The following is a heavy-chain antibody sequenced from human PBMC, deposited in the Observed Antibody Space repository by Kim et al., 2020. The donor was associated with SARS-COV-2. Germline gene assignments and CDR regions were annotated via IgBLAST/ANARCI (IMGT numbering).Heavy chain of an antibody. V-gene: IGHV3-23*01. Sequence: GGSLRLSCAASGFTFSSYAMSWVRQAPGKGLEWVSAISGSGGSTYYADSVKGRFTISRDNSKNTLYLQMNSLRAEDTAVYYCAKDRYDSSGIDAFDIWAQGTMVTVSS. D-gene: IGHD3-22*01. CDR2: ISGSGGST. J-gene: IGHJ3*02. CDR1: GFTFSSYA. CDR3: AKDRYDSSGIDAFDI.